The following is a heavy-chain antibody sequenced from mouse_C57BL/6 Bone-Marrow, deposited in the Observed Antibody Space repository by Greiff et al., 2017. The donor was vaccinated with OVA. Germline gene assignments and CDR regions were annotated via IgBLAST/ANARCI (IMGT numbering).Heavy chain of an antibody. J-gene: IGHJ2*01. V-gene: IGHV1-4*01. CDR3: TRGYYFDY. CDR2: IDPTNDYT. Sequence: QVQLQPSGAELARPGASVKLSCKASGYTFTSYTIHWVNQRPGQGLEWIGYIDPTNDYTNYNKKFKGKATLTADKASSTAYMQLSSLTSEDSAVYYCTRGYYFDYWGQGTTLTVSS. CDR1: GYTFTSYT.